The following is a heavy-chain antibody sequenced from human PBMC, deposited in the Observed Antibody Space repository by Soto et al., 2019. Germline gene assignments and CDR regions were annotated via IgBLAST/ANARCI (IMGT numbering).Heavy chain of an antibody. J-gene: IGHJ5*02. Sequence: SETLSLTCTVSGGSVSSCFWSWIRQPPGKGLEWIGYICFRGLTKNNPSLKSRVTISIDTPKKQFSLKLRSVTAADTAVYYCARKEVPSSMGTTFWFDTWGQGTQVTVSS. CDR3: ARKEVPSSMGTTFWFDT. V-gene: IGHV4-59*02. CDR1: GGSVSSCF. CDR2: ICFRGLT. D-gene: IGHD3-10*01.